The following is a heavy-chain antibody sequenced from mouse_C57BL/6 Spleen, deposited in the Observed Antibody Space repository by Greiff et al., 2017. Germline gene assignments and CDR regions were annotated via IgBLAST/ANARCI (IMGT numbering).Heavy chain of an antibody. Sequence: VQLQQPGAELVMPGASVKLSCKASGYTFTSYWMHWVKQRPGQGLEWIGEIDPSDSYTNYNQKFKGKSTLTVDKSSSTAYMQLSSLTSEDSAVYYCARRKGNFYAMDYWGQGTSVTVSS. V-gene: IGHV1-69*01. CDR1: GYTFTSYW. CDR2: IDPSDSYT. J-gene: IGHJ4*01. CDR3: ARRKGNFYAMDY. D-gene: IGHD2-1*01.